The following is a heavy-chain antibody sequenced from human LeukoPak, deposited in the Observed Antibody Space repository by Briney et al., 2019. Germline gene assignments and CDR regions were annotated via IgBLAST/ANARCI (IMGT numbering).Heavy chain of an antibody. CDR3: VTVGRLHYVLED. CDR1: GFFFSAYQ. V-gene: IGHV1-18*01. J-gene: IGHJ4*02. D-gene: IGHD1-20*01. Sequence: ASVKVSCKTSGFFFSAYQMHWVRQAPGQGLEWMGWVVGHTGHTKYTQKFQGRVIMTTDTSTATSYMELRSLKYDDTAIYYCVTVGRLHYVLEDWGQGTLVTVSS. CDR2: VVGHTGHT.